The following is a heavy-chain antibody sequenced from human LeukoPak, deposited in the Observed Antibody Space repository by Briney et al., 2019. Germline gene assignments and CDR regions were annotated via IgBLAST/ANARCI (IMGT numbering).Heavy chain of an antibody. Sequence: SETISLTCTVSGDSICGYYWSWIRQPPGKGLEWIGYIYYSGGTNYNPSLKSRVTISVDTSIKQFSLNLSSVTAADTAVYYCARLQVRGIIVQYYFDYWGQGTLVTVSS. V-gene: IGHV4-59*08. D-gene: IGHD3-10*01. CDR2: IYYSGGT. CDR1: GDSICGYY. CDR3: ARLQVRGIIVQYYFDY. J-gene: IGHJ4*02.